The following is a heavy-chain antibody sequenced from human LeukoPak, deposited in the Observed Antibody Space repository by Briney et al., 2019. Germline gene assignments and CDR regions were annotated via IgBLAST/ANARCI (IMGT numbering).Heavy chain of an antibody. D-gene: IGHD3-10*01. J-gene: IGHJ4*02. Sequence: TGRSLRLSCAASGFTFSSYGMHWVRQAPGKGLEWVAVIWYDGSNKYYADSVKGRFTISRDNSKNTLYLQMNSLRAEDTAVYYCARGELLGPRWHVFDYWGQGTLVTVSS. CDR2: IWYDGSNK. CDR1: GFTFSSYG. V-gene: IGHV3-33*01. CDR3: ARGELLGPRWHVFDY.